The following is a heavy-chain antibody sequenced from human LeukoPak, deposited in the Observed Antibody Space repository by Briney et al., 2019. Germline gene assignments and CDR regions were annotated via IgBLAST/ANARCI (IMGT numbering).Heavy chain of an antibody. V-gene: IGHV3-20*04. CDR2: INWNGGST. CDR3: ARGAEVQLWSYYFDY. J-gene: IGHJ4*02. CDR1: GFTFDDYG. Sequence: PGGSPRLSCAASGFTFDDYGMSWVRQAPGKGLEWVSGINWNGGSTGYADSVKGRFTISRDNAKNSLYLQMNSLRAEDTALYYCARGAEVQLWSYYFDYWGQGTLVTVSS. D-gene: IGHD5-18*01.